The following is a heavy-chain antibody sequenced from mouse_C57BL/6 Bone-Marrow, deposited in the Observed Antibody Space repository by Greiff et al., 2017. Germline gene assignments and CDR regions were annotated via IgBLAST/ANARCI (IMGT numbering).Heavy chain of an antibody. CDR2: LNPRTGGT. V-gene: IGHV1-42*01. J-gene: IGHJ2*01. Sequence: VQLQQSGPELVKPGASVKISCKASGYSFTGYYMNWVKQSTEKSLEWIGELNPRTGGTTYNQKFKAKATLTVDKSSSTSYMQLTSLTSEDSAVYYCARYLVLYYFDYWGQGTPLTASA. CDR1: GYSFTGYY. CDR3: ARYLVLYYFDY. D-gene: IGHD1-1*02.